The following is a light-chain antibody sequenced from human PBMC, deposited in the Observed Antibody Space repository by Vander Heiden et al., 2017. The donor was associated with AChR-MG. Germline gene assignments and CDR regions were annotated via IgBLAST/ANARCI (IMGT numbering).Light chain of an antibody. J-gene: IGKJ2*01. Sequence: IQMTQSPSTLSASVGDRVTITCRASQSISSWLVWYQQKPGKAPKLLIYKASSLESGVPSRFSGSGSGTEFTLTISSLQPDDFATYYCQQYNSSPMYTFGQGTKLEIK. CDR3: QQYNSSPMYT. V-gene: IGKV1-5*03. CDR1: QSISSW. CDR2: KAS.